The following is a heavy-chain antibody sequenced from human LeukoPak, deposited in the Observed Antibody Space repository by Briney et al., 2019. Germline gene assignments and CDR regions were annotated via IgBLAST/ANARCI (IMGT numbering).Heavy chain of an antibody. V-gene: IGHV1-2*06. CDR3: ARDYSSSYYFDY. CDR2: INPNSGGT. D-gene: IGHD6-6*01. Sequence: ASVKVSCKASGYTFTGYYMHWVRQAPGQGLEWMGRINPNSGGTNYAQKFQGRVAMTRDTSISTAYMELSRLRSDDTAVYYCARDYSSSYYFDYWGRGTLVTVSS. J-gene: IGHJ4*02. CDR1: GYTFTGYY.